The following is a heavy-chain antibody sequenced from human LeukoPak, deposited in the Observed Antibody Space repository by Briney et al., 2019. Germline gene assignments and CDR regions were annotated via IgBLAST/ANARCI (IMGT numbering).Heavy chain of an antibody. V-gene: IGHV3-20*04. CDR2: RNGGST. CDR3: ARGIGRFDY. Sequence: GGSLRLSRAASGFTFDDYGMSWVRQAPGKGLEWVSGRNGGSTGYADSVRGRFTISRDNAKNSLYLQMNSLRAEDTALYYCARGIGRFDYWGQGTLVTVSS. D-gene: IGHD2-15*01. J-gene: IGHJ4*02. CDR1: GFTFDDYG.